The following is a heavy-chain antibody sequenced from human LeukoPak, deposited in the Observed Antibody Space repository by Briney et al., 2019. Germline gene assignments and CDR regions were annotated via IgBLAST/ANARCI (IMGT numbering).Heavy chain of an antibody. J-gene: IGHJ6*04. Sequence: TGGSLRLSCAASGFTFSSYEVNWVRQAPGKGLEWVSYISSSGSTIYYADSVKGRFTISRDNAKNSLYLQMNSLRAEDTAVYYCAEPGITVIGGVWGKGTTVTISS. CDR1: GFTFSSYE. D-gene: IGHD3-10*02. CDR2: ISSSGSTI. V-gene: IGHV3-48*03. CDR3: AEPGITVIGGV.